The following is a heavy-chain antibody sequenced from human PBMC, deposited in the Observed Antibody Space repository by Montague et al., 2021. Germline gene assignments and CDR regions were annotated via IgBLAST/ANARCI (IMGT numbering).Heavy chain of an antibody. CDR3: ASTGAATAWRAYEI. D-gene: IGHD7-27*01. CDR2: IGTAGDT. Sequence: SLRLSCAASGFTFSSYDMHWVRQATGKGLEWVSAIGTAGDTFYPGSVKGRFTISRENAGNSLYLQMNSLRAGDTAVYYCASTGAATAWRAYEIWGLGTIVTVSS. CDR1: GFTFSSYD. J-gene: IGHJ3*02. V-gene: IGHV3-13*01.